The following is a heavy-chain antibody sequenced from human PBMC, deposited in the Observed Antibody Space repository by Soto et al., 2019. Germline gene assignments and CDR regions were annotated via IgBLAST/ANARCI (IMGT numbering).Heavy chain of an antibody. J-gene: IGHJ6*02. CDR3: ARDRIAARPNYYYYGMDV. V-gene: IGHV3-21*01. Sequence: GSLRLSCAASGFTFSSYSMNWVRQAPGKGLEWVSSISSSSSYIYYADSVKGRFTISRDNAKNSLYLQMNSLRAEDTAVYYCARDRIAARPNYYYYGMDVWGQGTTVTVSS. CDR1: GFTFSSYS. CDR2: ISSSSSYI. D-gene: IGHD6-6*01.